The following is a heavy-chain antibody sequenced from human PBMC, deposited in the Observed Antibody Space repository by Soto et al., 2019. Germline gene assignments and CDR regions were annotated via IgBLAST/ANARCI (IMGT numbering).Heavy chain of an antibody. CDR2: IWYDGSNK. CDR1: GFTFSSYG. Sequence: QVQLVESGGGVVQPGRSLRLSCAASGFTFSSYGMHWVRQAPGKGLEWVAVIWYDGSNKYYADSVKGRFTISRDNSKNTLYLQMNSLRAEDTAVYYCASERLRGSSGWYPKRHPKDYWGQGTLVTVSS. D-gene: IGHD6-19*01. J-gene: IGHJ4*02. CDR3: ASERLRGSSGWYPKRHPKDY. V-gene: IGHV3-33*01.